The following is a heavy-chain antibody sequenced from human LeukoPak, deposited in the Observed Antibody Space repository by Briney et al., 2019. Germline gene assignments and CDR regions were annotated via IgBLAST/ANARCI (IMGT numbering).Heavy chain of an antibody. CDR1: GFTFSSYS. Sequence: SGGSLRLSCAASGFTFSSYSMSWVRQAAGKGLEWVSSISSSTSYIYYAHSVKGRFTISTGNTKNSLYLQMNSLRTDDSAVYYCARVGYYDSSGYYWGQGTLVTVSS. V-gene: IGHV3-21*01. J-gene: IGHJ4*02. CDR3: ARVGYYDSSGYY. D-gene: IGHD3-22*01. CDR2: ISSSTSYI.